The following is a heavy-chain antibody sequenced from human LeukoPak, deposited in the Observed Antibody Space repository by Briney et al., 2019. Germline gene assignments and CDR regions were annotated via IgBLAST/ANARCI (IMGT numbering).Heavy chain of an antibody. CDR1: GFTFSSYW. V-gene: IGHV3-7*01. J-gene: IGHJ4*02. CDR2: IKQDGSEK. Sequence: HSGGSLRLSCAASGFTFSSYWMSWVRQAPGKGLEWVANIKQDGSEKYYVDSVKGRFTISRDNAKNSLYLQMNSLRAEDTAVYYCARDGVYYDSSGTSIVGSVFDYWGQGTLVTVSS. CDR3: ARDGVYYDSSGTSIVGSVFDY. D-gene: IGHD3-22*01.